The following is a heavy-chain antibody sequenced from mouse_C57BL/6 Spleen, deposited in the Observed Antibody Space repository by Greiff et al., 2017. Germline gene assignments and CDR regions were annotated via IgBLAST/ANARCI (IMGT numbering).Heavy chain of an antibody. CDR3: SRRFGYAWFAY. CDR1: GFTFSDYG. CDR2: ISSGSSTI. J-gene: IGHJ3*01. D-gene: IGHD2-2*01. Sequence: DVMLVESGGGLVKPGGSLKLSCAASGFTFSDYGMHWVRQAPEKGLAWVAYISSGSSTIYYADTVKGRFTISRDNAKNTRCLQLTRLRSEDRAMYYCSRRFGYAWFAYWGQGTLVTVSA. V-gene: IGHV5-17*01.